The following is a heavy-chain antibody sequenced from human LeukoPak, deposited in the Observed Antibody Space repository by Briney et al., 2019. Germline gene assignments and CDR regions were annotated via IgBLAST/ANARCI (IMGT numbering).Heavy chain of an antibody. CDR1: GGSISSYY. CDR3: AGSIAVAGMGYNWFDP. J-gene: IGHJ5*02. CDR2: IYYSGST. D-gene: IGHD6-19*01. Sequence: KPSETLSLTCTVSGGSISSYYWSWIRQPPGKGLEWIGYIYYSGSTNYNPSLKSRVTISVDTSKNQFSLKLSSVTAADTAVYYCAGSIAVAGMGYNWFDPWGQGTLVTVSS. V-gene: IGHV4-59*01.